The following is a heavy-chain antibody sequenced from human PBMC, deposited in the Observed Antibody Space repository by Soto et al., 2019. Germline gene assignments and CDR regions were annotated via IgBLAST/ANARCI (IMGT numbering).Heavy chain of an antibody. Sequence: EEPLKIYCKGSGYSFTNYWISWVRQMPGKGLEWMGRIDPSDSYTNYSPSFQGHVTISADKTISTAYLQWSSLKASDTAMYYCARLREYCISTSCRPFDPWGQGTLVTVSS. J-gene: IGHJ5*02. CDR2: IDPSDSYT. CDR1: GYSFTNYW. D-gene: IGHD2-2*01. CDR3: ARLREYCISTSCRPFDP. V-gene: IGHV5-10-1*01.